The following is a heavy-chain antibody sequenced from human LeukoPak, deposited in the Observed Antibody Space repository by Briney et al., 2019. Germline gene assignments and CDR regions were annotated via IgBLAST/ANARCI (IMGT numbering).Heavy chain of an antibody. D-gene: IGHD2-2*01. CDR3: ARASRPFNYGMDV. CDR1: GGSISSYY. J-gene: IGHJ6*02. V-gene: IGHV4-59*01. CDR2: IYYSGST. Sequence: PSETLSLTCTVSGGSISSYYWSWIRQPPGKGLEWIGYIYYSGSTNCNPSLKSRVTISVDTSKNQFSLKLSSVTAADTAVYYCARASRPFNYGMDVWGQGTTVTVSS.